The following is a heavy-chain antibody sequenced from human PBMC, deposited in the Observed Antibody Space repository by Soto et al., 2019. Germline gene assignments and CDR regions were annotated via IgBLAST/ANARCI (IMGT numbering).Heavy chain of an antibody. CDR3: ANAYCTNGVCYTWHAFDL. CDR1: GFTFSSYA. Sequence: VQLLESGGGLVQPGGSLRLSCAASGFTFSSYAMSWVRQAPGKGLEWVSAISGSGGSTYYADSVHGQFTISRDNSKNALYLQMDSLRAEDTAVYYLANAYCTNGVCYTWHAFDLWGQGTMVTVSS. D-gene: IGHD2-8*01. J-gene: IGHJ3*01. CDR2: ISGSGGST. V-gene: IGHV3-23*01.